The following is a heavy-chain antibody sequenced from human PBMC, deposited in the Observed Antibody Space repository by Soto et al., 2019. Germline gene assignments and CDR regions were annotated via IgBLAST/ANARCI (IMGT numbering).Heavy chain of an antibody. D-gene: IGHD4-17*01. CDR3: ARDGGYGGPY. Sequence: ASVKVSCKASGYTFTSYGISWVRQAPGQGLEWMGWISGYNGKTNYAQKVQDRVTMTTDTSTSTVYMELRSLRSDDTAVYYCARDGGYGGPYWGQGTLVTVSS. J-gene: IGHJ4*02. CDR1: GYTFTSYG. V-gene: IGHV1-18*01. CDR2: ISGYNGKT.